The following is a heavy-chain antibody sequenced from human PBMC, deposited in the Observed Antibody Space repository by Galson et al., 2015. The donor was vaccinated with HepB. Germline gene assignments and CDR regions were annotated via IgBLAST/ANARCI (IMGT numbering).Heavy chain of an antibody. Sequence: SLRLSCAASGFTFSSYSMNWVRQAPGKGLEWVSSISSSSSYIYYADSVKGRFTISRDNAKNSLYLQMNSLRAEDTAVYYCARDFAIYYYDSSGYKGNWFDPWGQGTLVTVSS. J-gene: IGHJ5*02. CDR2: ISSSSSYI. CDR3: ARDFAIYYYDSSGYKGNWFDP. V-gene: IGHV3-21*01. D-gene: IGHD3-22*01. CDR1: GFTFSSYS.